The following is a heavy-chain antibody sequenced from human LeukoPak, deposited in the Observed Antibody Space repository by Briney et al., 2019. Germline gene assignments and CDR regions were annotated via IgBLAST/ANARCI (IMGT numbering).Heavy chain of an antibody. CDR1: GGSISGGGYY. CDR3: ARSEVTIFDGIDP. D-gene: IGHD3-3*01. J-gene: IGHJ5*02. V-gene: IGHV4-31*03. CDR2: IYYSGST. Sequence: SETLSLTCTVSGGSISGGGYYWSWIRQHPGKGLEWIGYIYYSGSTYYNPSLKSRVTISVDTSKNQFSLKLSSVTAADTAVYYCARSEVTIFDGIDPWGQGTLVTVSS.